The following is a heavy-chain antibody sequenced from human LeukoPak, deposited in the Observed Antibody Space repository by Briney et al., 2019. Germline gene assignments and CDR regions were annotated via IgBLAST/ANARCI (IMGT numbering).Heavy chain of an antibody. D-gene: IGHD4-17*01. Sequence: GGSLRLSCAASGFTFSSYTMNWVRQAPGEGLEWVSSITGSGSDMYYADSVKGRFTISRDNAKNSLYLQMNSLRAEDTAVYYCARDVYGDYANDYWGQGTLVTVSS. CDR2: ITGSGSDM. V-gene: IGHV3-21*01. CDR3: ARDVYGDYANDY. J-gene: IGHJ4*02. CDR1: GFTFSSYT.